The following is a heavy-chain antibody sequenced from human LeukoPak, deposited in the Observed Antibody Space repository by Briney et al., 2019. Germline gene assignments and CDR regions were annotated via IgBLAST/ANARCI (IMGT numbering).Heavy chain of an antibody. J-gene: IGHJ5*02. V-gene: IGHV4-34*01. Sequence: SETLSLTCAVYGGSFSGYYWSWIRQPPGKGLEWIGEINHSGSTNYNPSLKSRVTISVDTSKNQFSLKLSSVTAADTAVYYCARPTRIAAAGISYWFDPWGQGTLVTVSS. CDR2: INHSGST. CDR3: ARPTRIAAAGISYWFDP. CDR1: GGSFSGYY. D-gene: IGHD6-13*01.